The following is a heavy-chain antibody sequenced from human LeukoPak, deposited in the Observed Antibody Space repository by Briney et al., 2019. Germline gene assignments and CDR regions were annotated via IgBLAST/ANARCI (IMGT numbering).Heavy chain of an antibody. D-gene: IGHD2/OR15-2a*01. CDR1: GNYW. Sequence: GGSLRLSCAASGNYWMHWVRQAPGKGLVWVSHINSDGSWISYADSVKGRFTISKDNAKNTVYLQMNSLRAEDTAVYYCVSFYGTYWGRGTLVTVSS. CDR2: INSDGSWI. V-gene: IGHV3-74*01. CDR3: VSFYGTY. J-gene: IGHJ4*02.